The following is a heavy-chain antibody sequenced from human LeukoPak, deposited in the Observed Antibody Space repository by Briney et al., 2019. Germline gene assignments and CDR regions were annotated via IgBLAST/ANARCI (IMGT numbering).Heavy chain of an antibody. D-gene: IGHD5-18*01. CDR2: IRYDGSNK. CDR1: GFTFSSYG. V-gene: IGHV3-30*02. Sequence: GGSLRLSCAASGFTFSSYGMHWVRQAPGKGLEWVAFIRYDGSNKYYADSVKGRFTISRDNSKNTLYLQMNSLRAEDTAVYYCARDFSSLAMADAFDIWGQGTMVTVSS. CDR3: ARDFSSLAMADAFDI. J-gene: IGHJ3*02.